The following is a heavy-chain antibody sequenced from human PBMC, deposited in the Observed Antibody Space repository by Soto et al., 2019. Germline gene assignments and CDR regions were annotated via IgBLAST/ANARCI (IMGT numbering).Heavy chain of an antibody. CDR3: AKPGSLQGRRQRLDY. CDR1: GFTFSSYA. J-gene: IGHJ4*02. CDR2: ISGSGGST. V-gene: IGHV3-23*01. Sequence: GGSLRLSCAASGFTFSSYAMSWVRQAPGKGLEWVSAISGSGGSTYYADSVKGRFTISRDNSKNTLYLQMNSLRAEDTAVYYCAKPGSLQGRRQRLDYWGQGTLVTVSS. D-gene: IGHD5-18*01.